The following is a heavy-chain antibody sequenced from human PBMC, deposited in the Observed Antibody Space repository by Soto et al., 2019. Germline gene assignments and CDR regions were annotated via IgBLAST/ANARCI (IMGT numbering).Heavy chain of an antibody. Sequence: PSETLSLTCAVYGGSFSGYYWSWIRQPPGKGLEWIGEINHSGSTNYNTSLKSRVTISVDTSKNQFSMKLSSVTAADTAVYYCASTQQQLAFFDYWGQGTLVTVSS. D-gene: IGHD6-13*01. V-gene: IGHV4-34*01. J-gene: IGHJ4*02. CDR2: INHSGST. CDR3: ASTQQQLAFFDY. CDR1: GGSFSGYY.